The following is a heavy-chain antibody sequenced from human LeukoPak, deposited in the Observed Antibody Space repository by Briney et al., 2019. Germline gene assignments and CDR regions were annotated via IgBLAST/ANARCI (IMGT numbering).Heavy chain of an antibody. J-gene: IGHJ5*02. CDR2: IYYSGST. D-gene: IGHD2-15*01. CDR1: GGSISSSNW. CDR3: ARRGYCSGGSCPRTGNWFDP. V-gene: IGHV4-4*02. Sequence: SETLSLTCAVSGGSISSSNWWSWVRQPPGKGLEWIGYIYYSGSTNYNPSLKSRVTISVDTSKNQFSLKLSSVTAADTAVYYCARRGYCSGGSCPRTGNWFDPWGQGTLVTVSS.